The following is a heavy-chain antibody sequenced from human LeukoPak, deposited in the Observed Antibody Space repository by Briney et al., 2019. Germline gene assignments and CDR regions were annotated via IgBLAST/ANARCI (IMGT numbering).Heavy chain of an antibody. CDR3: ARRVNSGWSFDY. CDR1: GLTFSSYW. CDR2: TNSEGSST. V-gene: IGHV3-74*01. D-gene: IGHD6-19*01. Sequence: PGGSLRLSCAASGLTFSSYWMLWLRQAPGKGLVWVSRTNSEGSSTSSADSVKGRFTISRDNAKNTLYLQIYRLRDEDTAVYYCARRVNSGWSFDYWGQGTLVTVSS. J-gene: IGHJ4*02.